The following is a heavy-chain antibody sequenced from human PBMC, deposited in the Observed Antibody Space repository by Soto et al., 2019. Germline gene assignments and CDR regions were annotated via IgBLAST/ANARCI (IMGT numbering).Heavy chain of an antibody. CDR1: CGSISSYY. D-gene: IGHD2-15*01. CDR2: IYYSGST. CDR3: ARDVGYCSGGSCYNWFDP. J-gene: IGHJ5*02. Sequence: SETLSLTCTVPCGSISSYYWSWIRQPPGKGLEWIGYIYYSGSTNYNPSLKSRVTISVDTSKNQFSLKLSSVTAADTAVYYCARDVGYCSGGSCYNWFDPWGQGTLVTVS. V-gene: IGHV4-59*01.